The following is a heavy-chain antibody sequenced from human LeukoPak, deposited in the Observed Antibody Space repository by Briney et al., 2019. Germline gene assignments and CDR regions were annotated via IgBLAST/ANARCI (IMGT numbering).Heavy chain of an antibody. CDR3: SRMPSGYDRNYDCDY. CDR1: GYTFTSYD. J-gene: IGHJ4*02. V-gene: IGHV1-8*01. CDR2: MNPNRGNT. Sequence: ASVKLSCKASGYTFTSYDINWVRQATGQGLEWMGWMNPNRGNTGYAHKFSVNGTLTRNTSITRASMYLRSTSSKAPAAYNYSRMPSGYDRNYDCDYWGQGTLVTVSS. D-gene: IGHD5-12*01.